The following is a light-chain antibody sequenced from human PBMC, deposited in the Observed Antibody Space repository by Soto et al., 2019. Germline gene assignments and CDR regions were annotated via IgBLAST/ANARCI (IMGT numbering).Light chain of an antibody. Sequence: SVLPQPASVYGSPGQSITISCTGTSSDVGSYNLVSWYQQHPGKAPKLMIYEGTKWPSGVSDRFSGSRSGNTASLTISGLQAEDEADYYCCSYASSSTYVFGTGTKVTVL. J-gene: IGLJ1*01. CDR2: EGT. CDR3: CSYASSSTYV. CDR1: SSDVGSYNL. V-gene: IGLV2-23*01.